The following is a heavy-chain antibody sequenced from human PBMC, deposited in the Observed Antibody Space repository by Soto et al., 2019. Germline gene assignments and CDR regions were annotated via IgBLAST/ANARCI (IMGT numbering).Heavy chain of an antibody. CDR1: GFTFSSYW. Sequence: ELQLVESGGGLVQPGGSLRLSCAASGFTFSSYWMHWVRQAPGKGLVWVSRINSDGSSTSYADSVKGRFTIHRDNAKNTVYLQMKRLRAEDKAVYYCARVSDFDWLPRYYYYYYYGMDVWGQGTTVTVSS. V-gene: IGHV3-74*01. CDR2: INSDGSST. CDR3: ARVSDFDWLPRYYYYYYYGMDV. D-gene: IGHD3-9*01. J-gene: IGHJ6*02.